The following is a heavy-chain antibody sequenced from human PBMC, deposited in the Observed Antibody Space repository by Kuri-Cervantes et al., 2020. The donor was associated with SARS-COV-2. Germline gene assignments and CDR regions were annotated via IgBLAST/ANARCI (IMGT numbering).Heavy chain of an antibody. CDR2: ISSSSSYI. D-gene: IGHD2-2*01. Sequence: ETLSLTCAASGFTFSSYSMNWFRQAPGKGLEWVSSISSSSSYIYYADSVKGQFTISRDNSKNTLYLQMNSLRAEDTAVYYCAKGWRAPAATPFEYWGQGTLVTVSS. CDR3: AKGWRAPAATPFEY. J-gene: IGHJ4*02. V-gene: IGHV3-21*04. CDR1: GFTFSSYS.